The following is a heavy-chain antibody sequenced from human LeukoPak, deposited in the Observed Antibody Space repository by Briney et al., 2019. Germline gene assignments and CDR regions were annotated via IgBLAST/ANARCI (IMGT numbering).Heavy chain of an antibody. CDR3: ARDGRYGAGTFDY. Sequence: GGSLRLSCAASGFTFSNFWMSWVRQAPGRGLECVANIKQDGSEKNYVDSVKGRFTISRDNAENSLSLQMNSLRAEDTAIYFCARDGRYGAGTFDYWGQGALVTVSS. J-gene: IGHJ4*02. CDR1: GFTFSNFW. D-gene: IGHD3-10*01. CDR2: IKQDGSEK. V-gene: IGHV3-7*01.